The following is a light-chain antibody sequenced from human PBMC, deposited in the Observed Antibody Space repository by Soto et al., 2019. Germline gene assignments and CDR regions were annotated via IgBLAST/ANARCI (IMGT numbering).Light chain of an antibody. CDR1: ESVGSTY. J-gene: IGKJ5*01. CDR2: AAS. Sequence: GERATLSCRASESVGSTYVAWYQQKPGQAPRLLIYAASPRATGISERFSGSGSGTDFPLVISRLDPDDLAVYYCQHNGRSFGQGTRLEIK. V-gene: IGKV3-20*01. CDR3: QHNGRS.